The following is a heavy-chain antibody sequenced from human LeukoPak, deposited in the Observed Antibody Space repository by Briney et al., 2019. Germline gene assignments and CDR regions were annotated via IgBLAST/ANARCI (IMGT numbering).Heavy chain of an antibody. CDR2: ISSGGDNA. V-gene: IGHV3-23*01. CDR3: AKHQVRSHDY. J-gene: IGHJ4*02. Sequence: GGSLRRSCAASGFTFSSYSMSWVRQAPGKGLDWVSAISSGGDNAYYSDSVKGRFTISRDDSKNTLYLQMSSLRPEDTAVYYCAKHQVRSHDYWGQGTLVTVSS. CDR1: GFTFSSYS.